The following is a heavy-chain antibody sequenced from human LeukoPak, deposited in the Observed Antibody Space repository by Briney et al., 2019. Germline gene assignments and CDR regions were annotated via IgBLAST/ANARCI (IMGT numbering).Heavy chain of an antibody. V-gene: IGHV1-69*13. CDR3: ARFPVRGYTYGSVIHHMDV. Sequence: SVKVSCKASGGTFSSYAISWVRQAPGQGLEWMGGIIPIFGTANYAQKFQGRVTITADESTSTAYMELNSLRSEDTAIYYCARFPVRGYTYGSVIHHMDVWGQGTTVIVSS. CDR1: GGTFSSYA. J-gene: IGHJ6*02. CDR2: IIPIFGTA. D-gene: IGHD5-18*01.